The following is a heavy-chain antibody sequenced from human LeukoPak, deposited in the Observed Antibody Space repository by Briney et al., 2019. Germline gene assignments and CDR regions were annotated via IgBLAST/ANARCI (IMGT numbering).Heavy chain of an antibody. CDR2: INSDGSST. J-gene: IGHJ4*02. D-gene: IGHD6-19*01. CDR1: GFTFSSYW. CDR3: ARDREQWLVRRFDY. V-gene: IGHV3-74*01. Sequence: GGSLRLSCAASGFTFSSYWMHWVRHAPGKGLVWVSRINSDGSSTSYADSVKGRFTISRDNANNSLYLQMNSLRAEDTAVYYCARDREQWLVRRFDYWGQGTLVAVSS.